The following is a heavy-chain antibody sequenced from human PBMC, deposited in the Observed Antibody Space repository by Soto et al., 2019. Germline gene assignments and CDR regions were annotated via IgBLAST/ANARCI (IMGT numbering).Heavy chain of an antibody. V-gene: IGHV5-51*01. D-gene: IGHD3-16*02. CDR1: VYSFINYW. Sequence: GASLKISCKGSVYSFINYWIGWVRQMPGKGLEWMGIIYPGDSDTRDRPSFQGQVTISADKSSSTAYVQWSILKGSDTAMYYCVISDYWGPGTLVTVSS. J-gene: IGHJ4*02. CDR2: IYPGDSDT. CDR3: VISDY.